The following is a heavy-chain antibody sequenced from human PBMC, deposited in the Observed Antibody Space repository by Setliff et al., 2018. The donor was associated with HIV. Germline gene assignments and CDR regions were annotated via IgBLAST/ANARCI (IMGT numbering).Heavy chain of an antibody. Sequence: GGSLRLSCAASGFTFSSYAMSWVRQAPGKGLEWVSAISGSGGSTYYADSVKGRFTISRDNSKNTLYLQMNSLRAEDTAVYYCAKVLGYCSGGSCSAGFDPWGQGTLVTVSS. J-gene: IGHJ5*02. CDR1: GFTFSSYA. CDR2: ISGSGGST. V-gene: IGHV3-23*01. D-gene: IGHD2-15*01. CDR3: AKVLGYCSGGSCSAGFDP.